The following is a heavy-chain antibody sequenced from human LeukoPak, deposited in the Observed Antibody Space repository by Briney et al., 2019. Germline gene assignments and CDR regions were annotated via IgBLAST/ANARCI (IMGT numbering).Heavy chain of an antibody. J-gene: IGHJ4*02. D-gene: IGHD4-17*01. CDR3: AKAFLPTVVTPWN. CDR2: ISGSGGST. Sequence: GGSLRLSCAASGFTFSSYAMSWVRQAPGKGLEWVSAISGSGGSTYYADSVKGRFTISRDNSKNTLYLQMDSLRAEDTAVYYCAKAFLPTVVTPWNWGQGTLVTVSS. V-gene: IGHV3-23*01. CDR1: GFTFSSYA.